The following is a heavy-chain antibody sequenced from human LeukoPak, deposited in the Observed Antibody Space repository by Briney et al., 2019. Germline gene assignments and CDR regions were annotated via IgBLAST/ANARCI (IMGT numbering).Heavy chain of an antibody. D-gene: IGHD6-6*01. Sequence: GRSLRLSCAASGFTFSSYGMHWVRQAPGKGLEWVAFIRYDGSNKYYADSVKGRFTISRDNSKNTLYLQMNSLRAEDTAVYYCAKDYGSSSYYFDYWGQGTLVTVSS. V-gene: IGHV3-30*02. CDR1: GFTFSSYG. CDR3: AKDYGSSSYYFDY. CDR2: IRYDGSNK. J-gene: IGHJ4*02.